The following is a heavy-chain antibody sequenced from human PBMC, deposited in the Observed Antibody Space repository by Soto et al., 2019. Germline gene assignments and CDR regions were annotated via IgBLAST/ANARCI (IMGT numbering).Heavy chain of an antibody. CDR1: GFTFSSYW. D-gene: IGHD3-9*01. J-gene: IGHJ4*02. Sequence: PGGSLRLSCAASGFTFSSYWMTWLRQAPGKGLEWVANINPDGSAKYYVDSVKGRFTISRDNAKNSLYLQMNSLRVEDTAVYYCAKDRQPDGIWTFDLWGQGTLVTVSS. V-gene: IGHV3-7*03. CDR3: AKDRQPDGIWTFDL. CDR2: INPDGSAK.